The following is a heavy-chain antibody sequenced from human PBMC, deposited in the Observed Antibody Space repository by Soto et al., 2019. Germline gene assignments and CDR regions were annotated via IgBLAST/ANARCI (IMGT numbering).Heavy chain of an antibody. J-gene: IGHJ6*02. V-gene: IGHV3-30*18. CDR1: GFTFSSYG. CDR3: AKDRITMVRGYYYYGMDV. CDR2: ISYDGSNK. D-gene: IGHD3-10*01. Sequence: WGSLRLSCAASGFTFSSYGMHWVRQAPGKGLECVAVISYDGSNKYYADSVKGRFTISRDNSKNTLYLQMNSLRAEDTAVYYCAKDRITMVRGYYYYGMDVWGQGTTVTVSS.